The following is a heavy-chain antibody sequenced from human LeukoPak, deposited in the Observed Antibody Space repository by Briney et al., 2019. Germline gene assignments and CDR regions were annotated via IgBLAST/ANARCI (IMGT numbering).Heavy chain of an antibody. J-gene: IGHJ6*02. Sequence: KPSETLSLTCTVSGGSISSYYWSWIRQPAGKGLEWIGRIYTSGSTNYNPSLKSRVTMSVDTSKNQFSLKLSSVTAADTAVYYCARSLVVPAAHNDYYYYGTDVWGQGTTVTVSS. CDR2: IYTSGST. D-gene: IGHD2-2*01. V-gene: IGHV4-4*07. CDR3: ARSLVVPAAHNDYYYYGTDV. CDR1: GGSISSYY.